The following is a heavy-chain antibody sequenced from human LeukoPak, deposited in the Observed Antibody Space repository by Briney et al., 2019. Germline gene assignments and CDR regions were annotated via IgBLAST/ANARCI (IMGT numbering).Heavy chain of an antibody. CDR1: GYTFTSYG. CDR2: ISAYNGNT. V-gene: IGHV1-18*01. J-gene: IGHJ6*03. CDR3: ARDDSRGYYGSGSYNYYYYYMDV. Sequence: GASVKVSCKASGYTFTSYGISWVRQAPGQGLEWMGWISAYNGNTNYAQKLQGRVTMTTDTSTSTAYMELRSLRSDDTAVYYCARDDSRGYYGSGSYNYYYYYMDVWGKGTAVTVSS. D-gene: IGHD3-10*01.